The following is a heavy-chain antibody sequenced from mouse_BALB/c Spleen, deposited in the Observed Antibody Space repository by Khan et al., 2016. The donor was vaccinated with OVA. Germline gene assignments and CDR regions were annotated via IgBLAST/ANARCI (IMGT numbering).Heavy chain of an antibody. D-gene: IGHD4-1*01. J-gene: IGHJ3*01. V-gene: IGHV5-6*01. CDR3: ASHLTGSFAY. CDR1: GFSFSSYS. CDR2: ISSGGDYT. Sequence: EVNVVESGGDLVRPGGSLKLSCAASGFSFSSYSMSWVRQTPDKRLEWVATISSGGDYTYYPDSVKGRFTISRDNAKNTLYLHMSSLKSEDTAIXYCASHLTGSFAYWGQGTLVTVSA.